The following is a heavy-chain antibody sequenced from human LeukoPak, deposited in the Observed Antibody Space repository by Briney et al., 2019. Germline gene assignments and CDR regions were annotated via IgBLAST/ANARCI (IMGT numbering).Heavy chain of an antibody. V-gene: IGHV3-33*06. CDR2: IWYDGSNK. D-gene: IGHD3-22*01. CDR3: AKEGPRAQGLN. J-gene: IGHJ4*02. Sequence: PGGSLRLSCAASGFTFSSYGMHWVRQAPGKGLEWVAVIWYDGSNKYYADSVKGRFTISRDNSKNTLYLQMNSLRAEDTAVYYCAKEGPRAQGLNWGQGTLVTVSS. CDR1: GFTFSSYG.